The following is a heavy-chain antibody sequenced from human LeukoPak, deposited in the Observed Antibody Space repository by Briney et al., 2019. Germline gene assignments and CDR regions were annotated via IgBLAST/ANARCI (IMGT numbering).Heavy chain of an antibody. J-gene: IGHJ4*02. CDR3: AKYGYFPYYFDY. CDR1: EFTFSNYA. Sequence: GGSLRLSCAASEFTFSNYAMNWVRQAPGKGLEWVSAISGSGGSSYYADSVKGRFTISRDNFKNTLYLQMNSLRAEDTAVYYCAKYGYFPYYFDYWGQGTLVTVSS. CDR2: ISGSGGSS. D-gene: IGHD2/OR15-2a*01. V-gene: IGHV3-23*01.